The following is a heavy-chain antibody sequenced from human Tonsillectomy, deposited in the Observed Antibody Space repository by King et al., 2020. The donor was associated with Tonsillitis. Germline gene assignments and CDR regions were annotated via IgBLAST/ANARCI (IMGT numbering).Heavy chain of an antibody. Sequence: VPLQESGPGLVKPSETLSLTCSVSGGSISPYYWSWIRQPPGKGLEWIGYIYYAGTTSYNPSLRSRVTISVDTSTNQFSLELSSVTAADTAVYYCAKGDYSNYGSWGQGAQVTVSS. J-gene: IGHJ5*02. CDR2: IYYAGTT. CDR1: GGSISPYY. CDR3: AKGDYSNYGS. V-gene: IGHV4-59*01. D-gene: IGHD4-11*01.